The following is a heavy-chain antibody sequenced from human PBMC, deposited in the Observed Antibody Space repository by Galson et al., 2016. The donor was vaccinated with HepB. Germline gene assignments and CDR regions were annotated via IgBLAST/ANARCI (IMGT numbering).Heavy chain of an antibody. CDR3: GKDWGSLWESSGKGMDV. V-gene: IGHV3-43*01. D-gene: IGHD3-10*01. CDR1: GFTFDDYT. CDR2: ISWDGRSP. J-gene: IGHJ6*02. Sequence: SLRLSCAASGFTFDDYTMHWVRQAPGKGLEWVSLISWDGRSPDYADSVKGRFTISRDNRKNFLYLQMNSLRTEDTALYYCGKDWGSLWESSGKGMDVWGQGTTVPFSS.